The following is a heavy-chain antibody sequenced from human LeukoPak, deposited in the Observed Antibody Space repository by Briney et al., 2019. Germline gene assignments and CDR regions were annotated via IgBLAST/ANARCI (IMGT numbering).Heavy chain of an antibody. CDR3: AKGLGGTWIRHYFDY. J-gene: IGHJ4*02. Sequence: PGGSLRLSCAASGLTFNNYAMSWVRQAPGKGLEWVSVISGSGGSTYYADSVKGRFTISRDNSKNTLYVQMNSLRAEDTAVYYCAKGLGGTWIRHYFDYWGQGTLVTVSS. D-gene: IGHD1-1*01. CDR1: GLTFNNYA. V-gene: IGHV3-23*01. CDR2: ISGSGGST.